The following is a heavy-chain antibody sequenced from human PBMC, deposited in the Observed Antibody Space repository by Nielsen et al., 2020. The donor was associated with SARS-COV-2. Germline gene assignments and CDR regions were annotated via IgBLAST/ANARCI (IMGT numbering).Heavy chain of an antibody. J-gene: IGHJ4*02. CDR2: INHSGST. V-gene: IGHV4-34*01. CDR3: ARDRHGIEYSSSPFSRWYFDY. Sequence: SETLSLTCAVYGGSFSGYYWSWIRQPPGKGLEWIGEINHSGSTNYNPSLKSRVTISVDTSKNQFSLKLSSVTAADTAVYYCARDRHGIEYSSSPFSRWYFDYWGQGTLVTVSS. D-gene: IGHD6-6*01. CDR1: GGSFSGYY.